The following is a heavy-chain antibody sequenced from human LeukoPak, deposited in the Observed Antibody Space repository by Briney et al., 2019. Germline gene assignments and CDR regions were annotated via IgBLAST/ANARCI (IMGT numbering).Heavy chain of an antibody. Sequence: GGSLRLSCVASGFTFKTFWMSWVRQAPGRGLEWVANIKEDGSDKYYVDSVKDRFAISRDNAKNSLFLQMNSLGVEDTAVYFCARYRGSYDLRTPRLDYWGQGASVTVTS. J-gene: IGHJ4*02. D-gene: IGHD3-16*01. CDR3: ARYRGSYDLRTPRLDY. CDR1: GFTFKTFW. CDR2: IKEDGSDK. V-gene: IGHV3-7*01.